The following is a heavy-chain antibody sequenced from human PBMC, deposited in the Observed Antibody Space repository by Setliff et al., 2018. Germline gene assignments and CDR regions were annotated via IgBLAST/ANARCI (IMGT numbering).Heavy chain of an antibody. J-gene: IGHJ6*03. CDR3: ARASRFGTIRYRGDYYMDV. D-gene: IGHD3-10*01. Sequence: ASVKVSCKASGYTFTTYAISWMRQAPGQGLEYMGWINTNTGNPSYAQAFTGRFVFSLDTSVSTAYLQISSLKAEDTAVYYCARASRFGTIRYRGDYYMDVWGKGTTVTVSS. V-gene: IGHV7-4-1*02. CDR2: INTNTGNP. CDR1: GYTFTTYA.